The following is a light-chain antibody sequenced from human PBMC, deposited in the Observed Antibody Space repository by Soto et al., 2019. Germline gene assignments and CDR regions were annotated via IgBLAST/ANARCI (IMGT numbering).Light chain of an antibody. CDR3: TSYTSSNTHV. CDR1: SSDVGGYNY. CDR2: DVS. Sequence: SLLTQPASVSGSPGQSITISCPGTSSDVGGYNYVSWLQQHPGKVPKLIIYDVSSRPSGVSNRFSGSKSGNTASLTISGLQAEDEADYYCTSYTSSNTHVFGGGTKVTVL. V-gene: IGLV2-14*01. J-gene: IGLJ1*01.